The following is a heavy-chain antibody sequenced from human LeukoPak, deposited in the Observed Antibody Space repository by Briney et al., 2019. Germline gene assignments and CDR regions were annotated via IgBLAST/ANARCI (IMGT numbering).Heavy chain of an antibody. CDR2: INPDGGGT. D-gene: IGHD3-10*01. CDR1: GYTFTGYY. Sequence: ASVKVSCKASGYTFTGYYMHWVRQAPGQGLEWMGWINPDGGGTKYAQKFQGRVTMTRDTSISTAYMELSRLTSDDTAFYYCATVYYSAGNFHYWGQGTLVTFSS. J-gene: IGHJ4*02. CDR3: ATVYYSAGNFHY. V-gene: IGHV1-2*02.